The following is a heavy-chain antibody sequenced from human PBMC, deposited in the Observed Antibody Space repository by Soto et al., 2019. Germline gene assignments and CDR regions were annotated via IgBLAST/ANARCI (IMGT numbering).Heavy chain of an antibody. CDR2: IYHSGIT. CDR3: ARDGAAVRDPNGMDV. V-gene: IGHV4-59*01. J-gene: IGHJ6*02. Sequence: QVQLQESGPGLVKPSETLSLTCTVSGRSISSYYWSWIRQPPGKGLEWIGYIYHSGITIYNPSLKSRVTITVDMSKNQFSLKLSSGTAADTAVYSCARDGAAVRDPNGMDVWGQGTTVTVSS. CDR1: GRSISSYY. D-gene: IGHD3-16*01.